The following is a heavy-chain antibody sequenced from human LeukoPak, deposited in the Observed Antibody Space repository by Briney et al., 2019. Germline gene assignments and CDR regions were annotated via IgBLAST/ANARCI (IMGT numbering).Heavy chain of an antibody. D-gene: IGHD1-26*01. CDR1: EFSISSYW. J-gene: IGHJ4*02. Sequence: GGSLRLSCAASEFSISSYWMSWVRQAPGKGLEWVANIKQDGSEKYYVDSVKGRFTISRDNAKNSLYLQMNSLRAEDTAVYYCARDDSGNYYYFDYWGQGTLVTVSS. V-gene: IGHV3-7*01. CDR2: IKQDGSEK. CDR3: ARDDSGNYYYFDY.